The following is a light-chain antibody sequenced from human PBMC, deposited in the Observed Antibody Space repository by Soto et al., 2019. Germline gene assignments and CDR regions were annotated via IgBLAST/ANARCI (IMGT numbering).Light chain of an antibody. Sequence: QSVLTQPASVSGSPGQSITISCTGTSSDVGGYNYVSWYHQHPGKAPKLMIYDVSNRPSGVSNRFSGSKSGNTASLTISGIQAEEEADYYCSSYTSSSTLYVFGTGTKLTVL. CDR1: SSDVGGYNY. V-gene: IGLV2-14*01. CDR2: DVS. J-gene: IGLJ1*01. CDR3: SSYTSSSTLYV.